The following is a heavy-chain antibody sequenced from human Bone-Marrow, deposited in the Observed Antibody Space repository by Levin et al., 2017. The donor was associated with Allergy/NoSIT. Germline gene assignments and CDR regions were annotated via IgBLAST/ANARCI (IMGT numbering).Heavy chain of an antibody. V-gene: IGHV3-15*01. Sequence: PGGSLRLSCAASGFTFSNAWMSWVRQAPGKGLEWVGRIKSKTDGGTTDYAAPVKGRFTISRDDSKNTLYLQMNSLKTEDTAVYYCTTARGYSYGTNFDYWGQGTLVTVSS. J-gene: IGHJ4*02. CDR1: GFTFSNAW. D-gene: IGHD5-18*01. CDR2: IKSKTDGGTT. CDR3: TTARGYSYGTNFDY.